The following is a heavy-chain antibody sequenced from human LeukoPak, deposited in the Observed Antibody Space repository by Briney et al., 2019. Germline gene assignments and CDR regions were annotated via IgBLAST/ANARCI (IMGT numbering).Heavy chain of an antibody. Sequence: GGSLRLSCAVSGFLFKTYEMTWVRQAPGKGLEWLSSITAGGTTIYYADSVRGRFRISRDNAKTSLFLHLNSLKSEDTGIYYCARTIMRDSGRSFYFDSWGQGTLVTVSS. J-gene: IGHJ4*02. CDR2: ITAGGTTI. CDR1: GFLFKTYE. CDR3: ARTIMRDSGRSFYFDS. V-gene: IGHV3-48*03. D-gene: IGHD6-19*01.